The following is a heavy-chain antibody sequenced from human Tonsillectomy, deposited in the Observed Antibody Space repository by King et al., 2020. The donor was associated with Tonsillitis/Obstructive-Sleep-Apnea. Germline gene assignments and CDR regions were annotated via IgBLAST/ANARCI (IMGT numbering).Heavy chain of an antibody. Sequence: VPLQQWGAGLLKPSETLSLTCAVYGGSFSGYYWSWLRQPPGKGLEWIGEINHSGSTNYNPSLKSRVTISVDTSKNQFSLKLSSVTAADTAVYYCARSYSSSWPTEYYFDYWGQGTLVTVSS. V-gene: IGHV4-34*01. CDR3: ARSYSSSWPTEYYFDY. CDR1: GGSFSGYY. J-gene: IGHJ4*02. D-gene: IGHD6-13*01. CDR2: INHSGST.